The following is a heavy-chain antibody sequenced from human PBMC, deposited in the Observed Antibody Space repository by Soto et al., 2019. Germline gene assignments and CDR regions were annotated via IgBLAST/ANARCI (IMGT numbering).Heavy chain of an antibody. CDR2: ISYDGSNA. Sequence: QEQLVESGGGVVQPGTSLRLSCTASGFSFSTYAMYWVRQAPGKGLEWVAIISYDGSNAQYADSVKGRFTVARDNSKNPLYLQMHSLTAEETAVYYCARDGGGFGELLLNSYDAFDLWGQGKLVTVSS. CDR3: ARDGGGFGELLLNSYDAFDL. D-gene: IGHD3-10*01. V-gene: IGHV3-30*04. J-gene: IGHJ3*01. CDR1: GFSFSTYA.